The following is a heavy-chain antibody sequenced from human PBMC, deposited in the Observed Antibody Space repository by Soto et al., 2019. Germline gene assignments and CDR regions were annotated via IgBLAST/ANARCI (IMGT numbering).Heavy chain of an antibody. J-gene: IGHJ4*02. Sequence: GGSLRLSCAASGFTVSSNYMSWVRQAPGKGLEWVSVLYSGGSTYYADSVKGRFTISRHNSKNTLYLQMNSLRAEDAAVYYCARTPRGSGIDYWGQGTLVTVSS. CDR2: LYSGGST. V-gene: IGHV3-53*04. CDR1: GFTVSSNY. CDR3: ARTPRGSGIDY. D-gene: IGHD6-19*01.